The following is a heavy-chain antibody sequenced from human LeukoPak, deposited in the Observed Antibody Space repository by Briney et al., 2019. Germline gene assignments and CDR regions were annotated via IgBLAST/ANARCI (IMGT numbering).Heavy chain of an antibody. V-gene: IGHV3-74*01. CDR2: INSDGSST. D-gene: IGHD5-18*01. CDR3: AREETAMGNDY. CDR1: GFTFSSYW. J-gene: IGHJ4*02. Sequence: GGSLRLSCAASGFTFSSYWMHWVRQAPGKGLVWVSRINSDGSSTSYADSVKGRFTISRDNAKNTLYLQMISLRAEDTAVYYCAREETAMGNDYWGQGTLVTVSS.